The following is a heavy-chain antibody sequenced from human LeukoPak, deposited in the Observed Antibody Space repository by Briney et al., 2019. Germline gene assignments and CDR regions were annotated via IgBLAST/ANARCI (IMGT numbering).Heavy chain of an antibody. J-gene: IGHJ4*01. CDR3: AKIPQVGTVTVPNFDH. V-gene: IGHV3-23*01. D-gene: IGHD3/OR15-3a*01. CDR1: GFIFGNYT. CDR2: ISGSGYIR. Sequence: PGGSLRLSCAATGFIFGNYTMNGGRRAPGKGLEGVSIISGSGYIRHYADSVKGRFTISRDNSKNTLHLLMNNLRVEDTAIYHCAKIPQVGTVTVPNFDHWGHGTLVTVS.